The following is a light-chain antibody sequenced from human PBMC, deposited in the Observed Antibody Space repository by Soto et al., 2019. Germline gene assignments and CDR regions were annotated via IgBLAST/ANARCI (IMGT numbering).Light chain of an antibody. CDR2: DAS. V-gene: IGKV1-5*01. CDR3: QQYGRSPLT. Sequence: DIQMTQSPPTLSASVGDRVTLTCRASQSISGWLAWYQQKPGKAPKLLIYDASTLESGVPSRFSGSGSGTEFTLTITRLEREDFAVYYCQQYGRSPLTFGGGTKVEI. CDR1: QSISGW. J-gene: IGKJ4*01.